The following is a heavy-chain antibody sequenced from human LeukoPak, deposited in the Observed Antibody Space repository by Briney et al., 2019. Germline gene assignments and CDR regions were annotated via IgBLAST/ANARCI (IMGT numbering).Heavy chain of an antibody. V-gene: IGHV4-59*08. CDR3: ARHGGGYSFDY. D-gene: IGHD3-16*01. J-gene: IGHJ4*02. CDR1: GGSFSGVY. CDR2: VDNSAIT. Sequence: SETLSLTCTVSGGSFSGVYWCWSRQPPRERLEWIGYVDNSAITYTNPSLRRRVTIFLDTSKKQVSLKLSSVTAAATAVYFCARHGGGYSFDYWGQGTLVTVSS.